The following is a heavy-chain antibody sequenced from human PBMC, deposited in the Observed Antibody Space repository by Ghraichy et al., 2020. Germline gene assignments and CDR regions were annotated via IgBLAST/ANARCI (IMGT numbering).Heavy chain of an antibody. CDR1: GFTFSRYG. CDR3: AKGRGGNYYDGNNYFPFSPDF. D-gene: IGHD3-22*01. J-gene: IGHJ4*02. CDR2: ISYDGSSK. Sequence: GGSLRLSCAASGFTFSRYGMYWVRQAPGKGLEWVAVISYDGSSKFHADSVKGRFSISRSNSKNTLYLQLNSLRVEDTAMYYCAKGRGGNYYDGNNYFPFSPDFWGQGTLVTVSS. V-gene: IGHV3-30*18.